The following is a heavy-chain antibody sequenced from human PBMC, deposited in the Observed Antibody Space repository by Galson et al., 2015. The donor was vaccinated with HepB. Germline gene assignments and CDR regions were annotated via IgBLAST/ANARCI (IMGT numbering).Heavy chain of an antibody. V-gene: IGHV3-33*08. CDR1: GFTFSRYG. CDR3: ARESPRRGGICEGAFCKGVDV. Sequence: SLRLSCAASGFTFSRYGMHWVRQAPGQGLEWVAVVWFDGSVMYYGDFVKGRSTISRDHSKKTLYLQVNSLRAEDTAVYYCARESPRRGGICEGAFCKGVDVWGQGTTVTVSS. D-gene: IGHD2-15*01. J-gene: IGHJ6*02. CDR2: VWFDGSVM.